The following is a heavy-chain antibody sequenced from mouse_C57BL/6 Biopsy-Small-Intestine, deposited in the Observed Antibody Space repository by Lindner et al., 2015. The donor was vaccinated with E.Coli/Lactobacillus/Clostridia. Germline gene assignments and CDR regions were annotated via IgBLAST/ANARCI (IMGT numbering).Heavy chain of an antibody. CDR1: GYAFSSSW. CDR2: IYPGDGDI. CDR3: ATYDGYFAWFAY. J-gene: IGHJ3*01. D-gene: IGHD2-3*01. Sequence: VQLQESGPELVKPGASVKISCKASGYAFSSSWMNWVKQRPGKGLEWIGRIYPGDGDINYNGKFKGKATLTADKSSSTAYMQLSSLTSEDSAVYFCATYDGYFAWFAYWGQGTLVTVSA. V-gene: IGHV1-82*01.